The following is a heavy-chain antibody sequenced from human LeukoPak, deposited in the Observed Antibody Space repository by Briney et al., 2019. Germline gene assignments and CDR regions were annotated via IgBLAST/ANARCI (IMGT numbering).Heavy chain of an antibody. D-gene: IGHD3-10*01. Sequence: PSETLSLTCTVSGGSIISSSYYWGWIRQPPGKELEWIGSIYYSGSTYYNPSLKSRVTISVDTSKNQFSLKMSSVTAADTAVYYCAKNAWSSGRCNYYYYMDVWGKGTTVTVSS. J-gene: IGHJ6*03. CDR1: GGSIISSSYY. V-gene: IGHV4-39*01. CDR3: AKNAWSSGRCNYYYYMDV. CDR2: IYYSGST.